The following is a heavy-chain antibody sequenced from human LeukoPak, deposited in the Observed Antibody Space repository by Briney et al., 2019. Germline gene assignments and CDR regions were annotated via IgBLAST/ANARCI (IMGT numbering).Heavy chain of an antibody. CDR2: IYYSGIT. CDR3: ARGRVGATYY. J-gene: IGHJ4*02. CDR1: GGSISSGDYS. Sequence: SQTLSLTCTVSGGSISSGDYSWSWVRQPPGKGPEWIGNIYYSGITNYNPSLNSRVTISVGTSKNQFSLRLSSVTAADTAAYYCARGRVGATYYWGQGTLVTVSS. V-gene: IGHV4-30-4*08. D-gene: IGHD1-26*01.